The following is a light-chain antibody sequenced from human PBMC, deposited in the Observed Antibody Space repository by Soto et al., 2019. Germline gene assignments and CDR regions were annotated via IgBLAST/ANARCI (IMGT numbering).Light chain of an antibody. CDR1: SSDVGTYNF. CDR2: DVT. J-gene: IGLJ1*01. V-gene: IGLV2-11*01. CDR3: CSYVCSYTSYV. Sequence: QSALTQPRSVSGSPGQSVTISCTGTSSDVGTYNFVSWYQQHPGKAPKFMIYDVTKRPSGVPDRFSGSKSGNTASLTISGLQAEDEADDYFCSYVCSYTSYVFGTGTKLTVL.